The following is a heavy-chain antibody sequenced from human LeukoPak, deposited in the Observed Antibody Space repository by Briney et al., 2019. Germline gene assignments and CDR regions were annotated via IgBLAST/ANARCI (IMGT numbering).Heavy chain of an antibody. J-gene: IGHJ5*01. CDR3: VKDKHRAGYTYGVYDS. V-gene: IGHV3-9*01. CDR2: ITWNSRVK. Sequence: PGRSLRLSCAASGFTFDNFAMHWVRRAPGKGLEWDSDITWNSRVKTYTPSVKGRFTISRDNAKNSLDLQMSSLRPEDTALYYCVKDKHRAGYTYGVYDSWRQGTLITVSS. CDR1: GFTFDNFA. D-gene: IGHD5-12*01.